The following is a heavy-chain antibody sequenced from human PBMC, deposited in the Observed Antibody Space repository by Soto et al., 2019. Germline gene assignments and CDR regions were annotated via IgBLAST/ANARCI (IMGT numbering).Heavy chain of an antibody. V-gene: IGHV1-3*01. Sequence: ASMKVSCKASGGTFSSYAMHWVRQAPGQRLEWMGWINAGNGNTKYSQKFQGRVTITRDTSASTAYMELSSLRSEDTAVYYCARYLMIFCVDKPSDGYYYYYMDVWGKGTTVTVSS. D-gene: IGHD3-3*01. CDR3: ARYLMIFCVDKPSDGYYYYYMDV. J-gene: IGHJ6*03. CDR2: INAGNGNT. CDR1: GGTFSSYA.